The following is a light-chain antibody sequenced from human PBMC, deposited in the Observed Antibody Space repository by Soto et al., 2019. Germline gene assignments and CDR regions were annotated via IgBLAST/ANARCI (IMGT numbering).Light chain of an antibody. CDR1: SGHSNYA. CDR2: LNRDGSH. Sequence: QPVLTQSPSASASLGASVKLTCTLSSGHSNYAIAWHQQQPEKGPRYLMKLNRDGSHSKGVGIPNSFSGSSSGAERYLTIYSLLTEEEANYFCQTWGTSIVIFGGGTKITVI. J-gene: IGLJ2*01. V-gene: IGLV4-69*01. CDR3: QTWGTSIVI.